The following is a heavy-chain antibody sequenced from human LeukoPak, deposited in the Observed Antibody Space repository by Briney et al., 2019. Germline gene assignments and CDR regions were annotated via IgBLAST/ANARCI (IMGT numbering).Heavy chain of an antibody. D-gene: IGHD3-10*01. CDR3: ARERGGSGSFDY. J-gene: IGHJ4*02. CDR2: ISAYYGDT. Sequence: ASVNVSCKTSGYIFGHNGISWVRQAPGQGPEWMGWISAYYGDTKYAQKFQGRVTITRDTSASTAYMELSSLRSEDTAVYYCARERGGSGSFDYWGQGTLVTVSS. V-gene: IGHV1-18*01. CDR1: GYIFGHNG.